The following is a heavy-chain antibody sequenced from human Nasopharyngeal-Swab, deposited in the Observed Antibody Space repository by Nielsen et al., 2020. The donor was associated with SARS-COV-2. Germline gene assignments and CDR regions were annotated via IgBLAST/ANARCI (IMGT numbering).Heavy chain of an antibody. J-gene: IGHJ6*03. CDR1: GFTFSSYA. V-gene: IGHV3-23*01. Sequence: GESLKISCAASGFTFSSYAMSWVRQAPGKGLGWVSAISGSGGSTYYADSVKGRFTISRDNSKNTLYLQMNSLRAEDTAVYYCAKDGGSSSWFGDYYYYYYMDVWGKGTTVTVSS. D-gene: IGHD6-13*01. CDR3: AKDGGSSSWFGDYYYYYYMDV. CDR2: ISGSGGST.